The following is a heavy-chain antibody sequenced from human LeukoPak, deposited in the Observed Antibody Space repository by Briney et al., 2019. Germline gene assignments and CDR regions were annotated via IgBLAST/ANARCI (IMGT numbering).Heavy chain of an antibody. CDR2: IYYSGST. D-gene: IGHD5-18*01. J-gene: IGHJ3*02. CDR1: GGSISSGDYY. CDR3: ARGRDPEGTAMVTDGAFDI. Sequence: PSQTLSLTCTVSGGSISSGDYYWSWIRQPPGKGLEWIGYIYYSGSTYYNPSHKSRVTISVDTSKNQFSLKLSSVTAADTAVYYCARGRDPEGTAMVTDGAFDIWGQGTMVTVSS. V-gene: IGHV4-30-4*08.